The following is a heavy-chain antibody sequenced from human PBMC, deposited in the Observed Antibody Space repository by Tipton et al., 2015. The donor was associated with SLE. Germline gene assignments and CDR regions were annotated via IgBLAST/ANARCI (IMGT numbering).Heavy chain of an antibody. CDR1: GDSISDYY. CDR2: SFHSGST. Sequence: TLSLTCSVSGDSISDYYWNWIRQPPGKGLEWMGFSFHSGSTNYNPSPQSRVTISLDASNNQVSLQLTSVTPADTAKYYCARGQEVAATDHYYYMDVWGKGTTVTVSS. V-gene: IGHV4-59*01. J-gene: IGHJ6*03. CDR3: ARGQEVAATDHYYYMDV. D-gene: IGHD6-19*01.